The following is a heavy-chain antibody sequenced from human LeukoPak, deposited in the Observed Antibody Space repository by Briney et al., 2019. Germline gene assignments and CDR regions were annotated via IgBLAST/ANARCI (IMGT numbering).Heavy chain of an antibody. CDR2: INPNSGGT. J-gene: IGHJ4*02. D-gene: IGHD3-22*01. CDR1: GYTFTGYY. V-gene: IGHV1-2*02. CDR3: ARDRAPYYYDSSAYYFDY. Sequence: ASVKVSCTASGYTFTGYYMHWVRQAPGQGLGWMGWINPNSGGTNYAQKFQGRVTMTRDTSISTAYMELSRLRSDDTAVYYCARDRAPYYYDSSAYYFDYWGQGTLVTVSS.